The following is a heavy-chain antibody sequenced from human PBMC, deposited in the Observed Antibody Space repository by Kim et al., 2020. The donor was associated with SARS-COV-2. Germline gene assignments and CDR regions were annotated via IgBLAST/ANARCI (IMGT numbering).Heavy chain of an antibody. J-gene: IGHJ4*02. CDR2: IYYSGST. Sequence: SETLSLTCTVSGGSISSSSYYWGWIRQPPGKGLEWIGSIYYSGSTYYNPSLKSRVTISVDTSKNQFSLKLSSVTAADTAVYYCARRRAGRYSGSVLDYWGQGTLVTVSS. CDR1: GGSISSSSYY. CDR3: ARRRAGRYSGSVLDY. D-gene: IGHD5-12*01. V-gene: IGHV4-39*01.